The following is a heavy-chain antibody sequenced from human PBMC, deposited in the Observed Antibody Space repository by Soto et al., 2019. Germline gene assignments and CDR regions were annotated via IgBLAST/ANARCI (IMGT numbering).Heavy chain of an antibody. V-gene: IGHV1-46*01. Sequence: GASVKVSCKASGYTFTSYYMHWVRQAPGQGLEWMGIINPSGGSTSYAQKFQGRVTMTRDTSTSTVYMELSSLRSEDTAVYYFARDLHLVPAAISFYLDYYYYGMDVWGQGTTVTVSS. D-gene: IGHD2-2*01. CDR1: GYTFTSYY. CDR3: ARDLHLVPAAISFYLDYYYYGMDV. J-gene: IGHJ6*02. CDR2: INPSGGST.